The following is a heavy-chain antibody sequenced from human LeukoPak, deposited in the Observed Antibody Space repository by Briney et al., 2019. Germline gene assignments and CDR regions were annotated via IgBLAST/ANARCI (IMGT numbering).Heavy chain of an antibody. CDR1: GGTFSSYA. J-gene: IGHJ3*02. D-gene: IGHD3-22*01. V-gene: IGHV1-69*05. CDR2: IIPIFGTA. Sequence: SVKVSCKASGGTFSSYAISWVRQAPGQGLEWMGGIIPIFGTANYAQKFQGRVTITTDEPTSTAYMELSSLRSEDTAVYYCARGGSSHYYDSSGYYPLGAFDIWGQGTMVTVSS. CDR3: ARGGSSHYYDSSGYYPLGAFDI.